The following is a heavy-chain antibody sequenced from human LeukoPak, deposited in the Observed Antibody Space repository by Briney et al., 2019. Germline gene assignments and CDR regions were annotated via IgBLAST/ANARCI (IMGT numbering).Heavy chain of an antibody. CDR3: ANSKTTVANFDY. Sequence: GGSLRLSCAASGFSVSSNYMSWVRQAPGKGLEWVSSISGYSTSAYYADSVKGRFTISRDNSKSTLYLQMNSLRAEDTAIYYCANSKTTVANFDYWGQGTLVTVSS. CDR2: ISGYSTSA. V-gene: IGHV3-23*01. J-gene: IGHJ4*02. CDR1: GFSVSSNY. D-gene: IGHD4-23*01.